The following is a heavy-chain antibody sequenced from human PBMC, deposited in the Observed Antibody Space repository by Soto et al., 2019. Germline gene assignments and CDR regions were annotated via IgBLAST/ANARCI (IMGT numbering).Heavy chain of an antibody. V-gene: IGHV3-74*01. Sequence: LRLSCAASGFTFRNYWMHWVRQAPGKGLVWVSRVTSDGSSTNYADSVKGRFTISRDNAKNTLYLQMNSLRAEDTAVYYCVRDNWNSYWGQGTLVTVSS. CDR3: VRDNWNSY. J-gene: IGHJ4*02. CDR2: VTSDGSST. D-gene: IGHD1-1*01. CDR1: GFTFRNYW.